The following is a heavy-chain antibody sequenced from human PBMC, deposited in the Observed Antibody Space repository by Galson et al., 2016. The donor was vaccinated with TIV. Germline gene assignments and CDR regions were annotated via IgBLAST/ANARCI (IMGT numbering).Heavy chain of an antibody. D-gene: IGHD5-18*01. J-gene: IGHJ6*02. CDR2: IVPLFRTT. CDR1: GGSFSTHT. V-gene: IGHV1-69*13. CDR3: AKDRKTALDTYYDYYGMDV. Sequence: SVKVSCKASGGSFSTHTFNWVRQAPGQGLEWMGGIVPLFRTTNYAQKFQGRVTFTADESSSTAYMEVSRLTSDDTAVYYCAKDRKTALDTYYDYYGMDVWGQGTTVTVSS.